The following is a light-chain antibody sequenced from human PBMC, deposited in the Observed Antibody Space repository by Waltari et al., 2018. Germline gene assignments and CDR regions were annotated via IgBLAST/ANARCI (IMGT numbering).Light chain of an antibody. J-gene: IGKJ4*01. V-gene: IGKV1-39*01. Sequence: DIQMTQSPPSLSASVGDTVTISCRASQPILNFLNSYQHKPGKAPKLLIYAASTLQSGVPSRFSGSGSGTDFALTITSLQPEDFATYYCQQSHLTPTFGGGTKVQI. CDR2: AAS. CDR3: QQSHLTPT. CDR1: QPILNF.